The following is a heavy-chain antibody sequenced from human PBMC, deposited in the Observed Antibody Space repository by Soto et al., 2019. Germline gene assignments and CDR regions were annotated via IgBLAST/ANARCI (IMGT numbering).Heavy chain of an antibody. CDR3: ARERFPGLLWFGESNYYYYGMDV. D-gene: IGHD3-10*01. V-gene: IGHV3-33*01. CDR1: GFTFSSYG. J-gene: IGHJ6*02. Sequence: QVQLVESGGGVVQPGRSLRLSCAASGFTFSSYGMHWVRQAPGKGLEWVAVIWYDGSNKYYADSVKGRFTISRDNSKNTLYLQMNSLRAEDTAVYYCARERFPGLLWFGESNYYYYGMDVWGQGTTVTVSS. CDR2: IWYDGSNK.